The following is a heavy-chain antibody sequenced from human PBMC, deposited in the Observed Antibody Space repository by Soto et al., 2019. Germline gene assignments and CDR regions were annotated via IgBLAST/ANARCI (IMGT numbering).Heavy chain of an antibody. CDR1: SGPDRSHN. D-gene: IGHD4-17*01. CDR2: VYYTEDT. Sequence: QVQLQQSGPRLVKPSETLSLTCTVSSGPDRSHNWGWIRQPPGRGLEWIGYVYYTEDTAYNPSLRXXVXXSADTSTTDISLTLSSVTAADTAVYYCVRQGIDYLHGLVDVWGQGTTVSVSS. CDR3: VRQGIDYLHGLVDV. J-gene: IGHJ6*02. V-gene: IGHV4-59*08.